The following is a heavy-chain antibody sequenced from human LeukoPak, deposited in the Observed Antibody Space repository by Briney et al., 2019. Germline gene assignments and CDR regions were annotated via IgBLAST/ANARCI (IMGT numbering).Heavy chain of an antibody. CDR1: GFTFSSYA. V-gene: IGHV3-23*01. D-gene: IGHD2-2*01. CDR2: ISGSGGST. J-gene: IGHJ6*02. Sequence: GSLRLSCAASGFTFSSYAMSWVRQAPGKGLEWVSAISGSGGSTYYADSVKGRFTISRDNSKNTLYLQMNSLRAEDTAVYYCAKVGVGCSSTSCYYYYGMDVWGQGTTVTVSS. CDR3: AKVGVGCSSTSCYYYYGMDV.